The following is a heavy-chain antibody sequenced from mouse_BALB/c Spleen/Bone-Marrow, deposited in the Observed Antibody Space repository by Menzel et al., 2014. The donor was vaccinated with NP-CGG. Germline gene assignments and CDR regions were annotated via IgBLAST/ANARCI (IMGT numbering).Heavy chain of an antibody. J-gene: IGHJ1*01. D-gene: IGHD2-3*01. CDR1: GYSITGGYY. Sequence: VQLKESGPGLVKPSQSLSLTCSVTGYSITGGYYWNWIRQFPGNKLQWMGYIRYDGNNNYNPSLKDRISITRDTSKNQFFLKLNSVTTDDTATYYCARGDGYFPYWYFDVWGAGTTVTVSS. V-gene: IGHV3-6*02. CDR3: ARGDGYFPYWYFDV. CDR2: IRYDGNN.